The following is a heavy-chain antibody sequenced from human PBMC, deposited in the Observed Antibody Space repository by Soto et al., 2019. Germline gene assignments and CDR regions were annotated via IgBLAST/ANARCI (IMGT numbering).Heavy chain of an antibody. D-gene: IGHD5-18*01. J-gene: IGHJ4*02. V-gene: IGHV1-69*01. CDR1: GDTLSTHG. CDR3: AAGDSSDTGDH. Sequence: QVQLVQSGAEVKKPGSSVKDTCKASGDTLSTHGISWVRQAPGQGLEWMGGTIPIMGTTDYAEKFEGRVTITADESTTTSYMELISLRPDDTAVYYCAAGDSSDTGDHWGQETLVTVSS. CDR2: TIPIMGTT.